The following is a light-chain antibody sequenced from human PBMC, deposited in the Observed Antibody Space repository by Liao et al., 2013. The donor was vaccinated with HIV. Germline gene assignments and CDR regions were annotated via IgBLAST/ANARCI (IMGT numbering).Light chain of an antibody. Sequence: SYELTQPPSVSVSPGQTASITCSGDKLGDKYACWYQQKPGQSPVLVIYYDNDRPSGIPERFSGSNSGNTATLTISRVEAGDEADYYCQVWDSSSDHVVFGGGTKLTVL. CDR2: YDN. J-gene: IGLJ2*01. V-gene: IGLV3-1*01. CDR3: QVWDSSSDHVV. CDR1: KLGDKY.